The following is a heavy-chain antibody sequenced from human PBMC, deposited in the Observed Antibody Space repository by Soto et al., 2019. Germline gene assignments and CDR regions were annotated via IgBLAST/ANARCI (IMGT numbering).Heavy chain of an antibody. D-gene: IGHD2-8*01. CDR1: GYTFTAHS. CDR2: IIVSHDWP. V-gene: IGHV1-3*01. J-gene: IGHJ4*02. Sequence: VQLVQSGTEVKEPGASVRVSCKASGYTFTAHSLHWARQAPGQGLARMGWIIVSHDWPRYAPQFQGRLTFETDTIGTTSYMHLTRLTPDDTAVYFSARETEDGVPGDYWGQGTPVVVSS. CDR3: ARETEDGVPGDY.